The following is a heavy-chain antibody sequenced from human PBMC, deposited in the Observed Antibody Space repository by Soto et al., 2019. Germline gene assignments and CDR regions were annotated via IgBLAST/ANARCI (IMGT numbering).Heavy chain of an antibody. CDR2: IYYSGST. V-gene: IGHV4-59*01. Sequence: SETLSLTCTVSGGSISSYYWSWIRQPPGKGLEWIGYIYYSGSTNYNPSLKSRVTISVDTSKNQFSLKLSSVTAADTAVYYCARDFTVSSNPSYYYYGMEVWGQGTTVTVSS. D-gene: IGHD4-17*01. CDR1: GGSISSYY. J-gene: IGHJ6*02. CDR3: ARDFTVSSNPSYYYYGMEV.